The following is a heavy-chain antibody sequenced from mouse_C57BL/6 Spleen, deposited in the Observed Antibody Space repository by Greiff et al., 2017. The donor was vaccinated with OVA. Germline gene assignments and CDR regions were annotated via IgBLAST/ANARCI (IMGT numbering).Heavy chain of an antibody. J-gene: IGHJ1*03. CDR1: GYSFTGYY. D-gene: IGHD2-4*01. CDR2: INPSTGGT. V-gene: IGHV1-42*01. CDR3: ARGKYDYESYWYFDV. Sequence: EVQRVESGPELVKPGASVKISCKASGYSFTGYYMNWVKQSPEKSLEWIGEINPSTGGTTYNQKFKAKATLTVDKSSSTAYMQLKSLTSEDSAVYYCARGKYDYESYWYFDVWGTGTTVTVSS.